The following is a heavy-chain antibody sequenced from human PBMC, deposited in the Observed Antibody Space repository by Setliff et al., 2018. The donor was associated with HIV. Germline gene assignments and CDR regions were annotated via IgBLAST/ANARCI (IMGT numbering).Heavy chain of an antibody. J-gene: IGHJ2*01. CDR2: IYKGGST. D-gene: IGHD3-10*01. CDR1: GYSVSSSYW. Sequence: SETLSLTCAVSGYSVSSSYWWGWIRQPPGKGLEWIGWIGYIYKGGSTYYNPSLKSRVTMSVDTSKNHFSLKLGSVTAVDTAVYYCARSALWFGEADWYFDLWGRGALVTVSS. V-gene: IGHV4-28*01. CDR3: ARSALWFGEADWYFDL.